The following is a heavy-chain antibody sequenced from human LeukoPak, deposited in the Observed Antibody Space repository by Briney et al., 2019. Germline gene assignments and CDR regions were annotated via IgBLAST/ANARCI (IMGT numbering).Heavy chain of an antibody. CDR3: AEEGY. J-gene: IGHJ4*02. CDR1: GYTFTAYY. Sequence: GASVKVSCKASGYTFTAYYIHWVRQAPGQGLEWMGWINPNSGVTDYAQKFQGRVTMTRDTSISTAYMELSTLTSDDTAVYFCAEEGYWGQGTLVTVSS. V-gene: IGHV1-2*02. CDR2: INPNSGVT.